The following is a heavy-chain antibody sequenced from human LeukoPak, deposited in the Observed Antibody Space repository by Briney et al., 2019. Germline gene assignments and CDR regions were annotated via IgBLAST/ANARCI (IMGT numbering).Heavy chain of an antibody. CDR3: ARDILPVGTTGTSELTDY. Sequence: SQTLSLTCTVSGCSISSGDYYWGWIPQPPGKDLDWFGNINCSARYYYNPSLKSRVTITVDTSKYQFSLKLSSVTAADTAVYYCARDILPVGTTGTSELTDYWGQGTLVTVSS. CDR1: GCSISSGDYY. V-gene: IGHV4-30-4*01. CDR2: INCSARY. J-gene: IGHJ4*02. D-gene: IGHD1-1*01.